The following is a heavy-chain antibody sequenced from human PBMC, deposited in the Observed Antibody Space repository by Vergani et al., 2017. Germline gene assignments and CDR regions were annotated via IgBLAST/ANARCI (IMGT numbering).Heavy chain of an antibody. CDR1: GDSFTRSNNY. CDR2: ISFRGHN. J-gene: IGHJ4*02. CDR3: TRLVFGDSYFDS. Sequence: QLPLQESGPGLETPSETLSLPCTVSGDSFTRSNNYWGSVRHPPGKGLEWSGSISFRGHNLNNPSLKTRVTIAVDTTTHQFSLMLRSVTAADTAVYYCTRLVFGDSYFDSWGQGSLVTVSS. D-gene: IGHD4-17*01. V-gene: IGHV4-39*01.